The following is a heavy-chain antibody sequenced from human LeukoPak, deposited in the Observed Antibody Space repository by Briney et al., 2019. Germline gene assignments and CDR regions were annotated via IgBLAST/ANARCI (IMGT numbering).Heavy chain of an antibody. V-gene: IGHV3-23*01. CDR2: ISGSGLNT. Sequence: GGSLRLSCAASGFTFSSYAMSWVRQAPGKGLEWVSAISGSGLNTYYPDSVRGRFTISRDNSKNTLYLQMNSLRAEDTAVYYCAKHRSGSYYGTFDYWGQGTLVTVSS. CDR1: GFTFSSYA. CDR3: AKHRSGSYYGTFDY. D-gene: IGHD1-26*01. J-gene: IGHJ4*02.